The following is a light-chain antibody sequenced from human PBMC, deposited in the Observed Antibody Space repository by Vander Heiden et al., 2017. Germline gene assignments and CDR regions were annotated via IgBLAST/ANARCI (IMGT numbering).Light chain of an antibody. J-gene: IGKJ3*01. CDR3: QQFYSFPFT. CDR1: QSVLYSSNNKNY. CDR2: WAS. Sequence: DIVMTQSPDPLAVSLGERATINCKSSQSVLYSSNNKNYLAWYQHKPGQPPKLLIYWASTRESGVPDRFSGSGSGTDFTLTISSLQAEDVAVYYCQQFYSFPFTFGPGTKVDIK. V-gene: IGKV4-1*01.